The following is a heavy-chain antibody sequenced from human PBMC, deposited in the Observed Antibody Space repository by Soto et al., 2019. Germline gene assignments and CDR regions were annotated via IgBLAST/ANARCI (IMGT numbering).Heavy chain of an antibody. Sequence: SWSWIRQPPGKGLEWIGYIYHSGSTYYNPSLKSRVTISVDRSKNQFSLKLSSATAADTAVYYCARGDYHDTSGPFSDAFDVWGQGTMVTVSS. J-gene: IGHJ3*01. CDR3: ARGDYHDTSGPFSDAFDV. V-gene: IGHV4-30-2*01. D-gene: IGHD3-22*01. CDR2: IYHSGST. CDR1: S.